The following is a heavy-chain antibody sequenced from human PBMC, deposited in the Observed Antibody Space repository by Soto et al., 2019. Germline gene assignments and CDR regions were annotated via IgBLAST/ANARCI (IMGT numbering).Heavy chain of an antibody. D-gene: IGHD1-7*01. CDR2: ISSNGGTT. Sequence: EVQLAESGGGMVQPGGSLRLSCVASGFTFSSYDMHWVRQAPGKGLEYVSSISSNGGTTYYGNSVKGRFTISRDNSKNRLYLQMGSLRAEDMAVYYCVIRVSGNYDYWGQGTLVTVSS. CDR3: VIRVSGNYDY. CDR1: GFTFSSYD. V-gene: IGHV3-64*01. J-gene: IGHJ4*02.